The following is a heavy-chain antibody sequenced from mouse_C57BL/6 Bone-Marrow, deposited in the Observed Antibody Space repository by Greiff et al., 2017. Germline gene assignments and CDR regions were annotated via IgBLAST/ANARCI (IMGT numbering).Heavy chain of an antibody. CDR3: AGDERYYDYEGYFDY. D-gene: IGHD2-4*01. Sequence: VQLQQSGAELVKPGASVKLSCKASGYIFTEYTIHWVKQRSGQGLEWIGWFYPGSGSIKYNERFKDKATLTADKSSNTVYMELSSLTSEDSAVYFCAGDERYYDYEGYFDYWGQGATLTGSS. J-gene: IGHJ2*01. V-gene: IGHV1-62-2*01. CDR2: FYPGSGSI. CDR1: GYIFTEYT.